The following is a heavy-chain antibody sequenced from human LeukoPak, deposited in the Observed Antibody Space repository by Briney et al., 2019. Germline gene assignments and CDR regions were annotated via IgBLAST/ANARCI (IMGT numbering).Heavy chain of an antibody. Sequence: SETLSLTCTVSGGSISSHYWSWIRQPPGKGLEGIGDIYYSGSTNYNPSLKSRVTLSVDTSKNQFSLKLSSVTAADTAVYYCARGEWELPEGFDYWGQGTLVTVSS. CDR1: GGSISSHY. D-gene: IGHD1-26*01. J-gene: IGHJ4*02. CDR2: IYYSGST. CDR3: ARGEWELPEGFDY. V-gene: IGHV4-59*11.